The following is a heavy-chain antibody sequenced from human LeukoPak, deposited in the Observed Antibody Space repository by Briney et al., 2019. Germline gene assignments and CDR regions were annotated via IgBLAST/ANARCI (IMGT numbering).Heavy chain of an antibody. J-gene: IGHJ6*03. CDR2: IYTSGST. V-gene: IGHV4-39*07. Sequence: SETLSLTCTVSGGSISSSSYYWGWIRQPPGKGLEWIGRIYTSGSTDYNPPFDSRVTISIDTSKNQFSLRLSSVTAADTAVYYCARLGEMPPDYYYYMDVWGKGTTVTVS. CDR1: GGSISSSSYY. CDR3: ARLGEMPPDYYYYMDV. D-gene: IGHD5-24*01.